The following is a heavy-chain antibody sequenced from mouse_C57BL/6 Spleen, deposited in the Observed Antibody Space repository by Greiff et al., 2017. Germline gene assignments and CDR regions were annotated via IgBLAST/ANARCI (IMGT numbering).Heavy chain of an antibody. CDR3: ARLWNY. CDR2: IDPSDSYT. Sequence: QVQLQQPGAELVKPGASVKLSCKASGYTFTSYWMQWVKQRPGQGLEWIGEIDPSDSYTNYNQKFKGKATLTVDTSSSTAYLQLSSLTSEDSAVYYWARLWNYWGQGTTLTVSS. CDR1: GYTFTSYW. J-gene: IGHJ2*01. V-gene: IGHV1-50*01. D-gene: IGHD1-1*02.